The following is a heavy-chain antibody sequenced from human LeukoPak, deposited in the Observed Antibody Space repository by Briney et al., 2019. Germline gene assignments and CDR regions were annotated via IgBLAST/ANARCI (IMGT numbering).Heavy chain of an antibody. V-gene: IGHV6-1*01. Sequence: SQTLSLTCAISGDSVSSSGVAWNWVRQSPSRGLEWLGRTYYTSKWNTDYAVSVKSRIVVNPDTSKNQFSLHLISVSTERTAVYYCARGRASAFDVWGQGTMVTVSS. CDR3: ARGRASAFDV. CDR1: GDSVSSSGVA. CDR2: TYYTSKWNT. D-gene: IGHD6-25*01. J-gene: IGHJ3*01.